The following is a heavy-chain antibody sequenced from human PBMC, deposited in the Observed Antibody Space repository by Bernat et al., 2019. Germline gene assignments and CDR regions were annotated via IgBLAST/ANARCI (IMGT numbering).Heavy chain of an antibody. CDR1: SYSISSGYY. D-gene: IGHD1-7*01. CDR3: ARDEGGVTGTTSVDP. V-gene: IGHV4-38-2*02. J-gene: IGHJ5*02. Sequence: QVQLQESGPGLVKPSETLSLSCAVSSYSISSGYYWGWIRQPPGKGLEWIGSIYPSGSTYYNPSLKSRVTISVDTSKNQFSLKLSSVTAADTAVYYCARDEGGVTGTTSVDPWGQGTLVTVSS. CDR2: IYPSGST.